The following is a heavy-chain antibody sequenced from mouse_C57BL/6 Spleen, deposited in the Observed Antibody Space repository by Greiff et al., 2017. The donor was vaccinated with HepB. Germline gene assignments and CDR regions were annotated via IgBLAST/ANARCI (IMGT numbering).Heavy chain of an antibody. V-gene: IGHV14-2*01. CDR1: GFNIKDYY. D-gene: IGHD1-1*01. CDR3: APYYYGSSRFAY. CDR2: IDPEDGET. J-gene: IGHJ3*01. Sequence: EVQLQQSGAELVKPGASVKLSCTASGFNIKDYYMHWVKQRTEQGLEWIGRIDPEDGETKYVPKFQGKATITADTSSNTAYLQLSSLTSEDTAVYYCAPYYYGSSRFAYWGQGTLVTVSA.